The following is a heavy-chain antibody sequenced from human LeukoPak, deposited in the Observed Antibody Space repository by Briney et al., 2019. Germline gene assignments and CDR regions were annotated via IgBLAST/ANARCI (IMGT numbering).Heavy chain of an antibody. V-gene: IGHV3-7*01. CDR3: TRDYDSGPPDY. J-gene: IGHJ4*02. CDR1: GFTFRSYW. CDR2: IKKDGSEK. D-gene: IGHD3-3*01. Sequence: GGSLRLSCEGSGFTFRSYWLSWVRQAPGKGLEWVAKIKKDGSEKYYAESVKGRFTISRDNAKNSLHVQMNSLRAEDTAVYFCTRDYDSGPPDYWGQGTLVSVSS.